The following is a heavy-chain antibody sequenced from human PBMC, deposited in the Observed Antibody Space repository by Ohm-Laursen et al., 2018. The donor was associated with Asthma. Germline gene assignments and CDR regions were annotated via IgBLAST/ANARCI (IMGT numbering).Heavy chain of an antibody. CDR1: GGSISSGDYY. J-gene: IGHJ6*02. V-gene: IGHV4-31*03. CDR3: ARDRRRHSSSWPYYYYYGMDV. CDR2: IYYSGSP. D-gene: IGHD6-13*01. Sequence: TLSLTCFVSGGSISSGDYYWSWIRQHPGKALEWIGYIYYSGSPYYNPSLKSRVTISVDKSKNQFSLKLSSVTAADTAVYYCARDRRRHSSSWPYYYYYGMDVWGQGTTVTVSS.